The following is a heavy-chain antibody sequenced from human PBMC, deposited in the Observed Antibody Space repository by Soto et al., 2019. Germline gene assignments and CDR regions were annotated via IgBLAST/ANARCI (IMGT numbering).Heavy chain of an antibody. CDR1: RFTFSTYE. Sequence: GGSLRLSCAASRFTFSTYEMNWVRQAPGKELEWVSYISSSGYTVYYAVSVKGRFTISRDNTRNSLYLQMNSLRDEDTALYYCVRYCSTTLCNGVATRTFDYWGQGTLVTVSS. D-gene: IGHD2-2*01. V-gene: IGHV3-48*03. CDR3: VRYCSTTLCNGVATRTFDY. CDR2: ISSSGYTV. J-gene: IGHJ4*02.